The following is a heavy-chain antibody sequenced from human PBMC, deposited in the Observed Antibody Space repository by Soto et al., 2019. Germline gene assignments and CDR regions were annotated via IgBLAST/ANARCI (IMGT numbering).Heavy chain of an antibody. J-gene: IGHJ4*02. CDR3: ARVTERGYASDY. V-gene: IGHV3-21*01. D-gene: IGHD5-12*01. CDR1: GFTFSSYS. CDR2: ISSSSSYI. Sequence: GGSLRLSCAASGFTFSSYSMNWVRQAPGKGLEWVSSISSSSSYIYYADSVKGRFTISRDNAKNSLYLQMNSLRAEDTAVYYCARVTERGYASDYWGQGTLVTVSS.